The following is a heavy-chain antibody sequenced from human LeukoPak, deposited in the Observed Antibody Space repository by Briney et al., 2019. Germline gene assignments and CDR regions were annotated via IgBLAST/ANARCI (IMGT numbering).Heavy chain of an antibody. CDR1: GYTFTAYY. CDR3: ARDYFNFLVVPNWFDP. Sequence: ASVKVSCKASGYTFTAYYIHWVRQAPGQGLEWMGWINPNSGDTNYAQKFQGRVTMTRDTSISTAYMELSSLRSDDTAVYYCARDYFNFLVVPNWFDPWGQGTLVTVSS. D-gene: IGHD3-10*01. J-gene: IGHJ5*02. CDR2: INPNSGDT. V-gene: IGHV1-2*02.